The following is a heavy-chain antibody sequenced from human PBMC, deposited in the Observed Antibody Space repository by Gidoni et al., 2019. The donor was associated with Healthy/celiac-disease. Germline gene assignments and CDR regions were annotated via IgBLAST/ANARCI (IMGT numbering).Heavy chain of an antibody. CDR1: GFTFSSYD. D-gene: IGHD3-10*01. J-gene: IGHJ6*02. V-gene: IGHV3-13*04. CDR2: IGTAGDT. Sequence: EVQLVESGGGLVQPGGSLSLSCAASGFTFSSYDMHWVRQATGKGLEWVSAIGTAGDTYYPGSVKGRFTISRENAKNSLYLQMNSLRAGDTAVYYCARDLFGDYYYYGMDVWGQGTTVTVSS. CDR3: ARDLFGDYYYYGMDV.